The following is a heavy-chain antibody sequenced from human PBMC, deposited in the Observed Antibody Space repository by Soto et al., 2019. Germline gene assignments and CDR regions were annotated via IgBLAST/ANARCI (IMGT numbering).Heavy chain of an antibody. CDR3: ARDGYCSGGSCYSVPVFDY. CDR2: INAGNGNT. J-gene: IGHJ4*02. D-gene: IGHD2-15*01. V-gene: IGHV1-3*01. Sequence: ASVKVSCKASGYTFTSYAIHWVRQAPGQRLEWMGWINAGNGNTKYSQKFQGRFTISRDNSKNTLYLQMNSLRAEDTAVYYCARDGYCSGGSCYSVPVFDYWGQGTLVTVSS. CDR1: GYTFTSYA.